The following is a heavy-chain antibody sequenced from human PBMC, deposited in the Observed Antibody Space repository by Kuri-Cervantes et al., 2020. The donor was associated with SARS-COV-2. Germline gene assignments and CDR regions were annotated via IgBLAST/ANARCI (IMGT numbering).Heavy chain of an antibody. CDR2: IYYSGSA. V-gene: IGHV4-39*01. CDR3: ARPDSSGYYFDY. J-gene: IGHJ4*02. Sequence: SETLSLICTVSGGSISNGSFYWGWIRQPPGRGLEWIGNIYYSGSAYYYPSLESRATISLDTSNNQFSLKLSSVTAADTAVYYCARPDSSGYYFDYWGQGTLVTVSS. CDR1: GGSISNGSFY. D-gene: IGHD3-22*01.